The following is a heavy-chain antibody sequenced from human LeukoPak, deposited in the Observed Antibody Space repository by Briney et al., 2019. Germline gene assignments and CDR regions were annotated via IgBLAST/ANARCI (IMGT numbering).Heavy chain of an antibody. V-gene: IGHV3-7*03. CDR2: IKQDGSEK. CDR1: GFTFSSYW. CDR3: SSTFGSGSYLHS. Sequence: GGSLRLSCAASGFTFSSYWMSWVRQAPGKGLEWVANIKQDGSEKYYVDSVKGRFIISRDNARRSLCLQMNSLRPEDTAFYYCSSTFGSGSYLHSWGQGTLVTVSS. J-gene: IGHJ5*02. D-gene: IGHD3-10*01.